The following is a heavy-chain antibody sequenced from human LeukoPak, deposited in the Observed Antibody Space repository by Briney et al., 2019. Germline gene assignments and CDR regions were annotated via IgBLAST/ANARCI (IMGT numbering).Heavy chain of an antibody. J-gene: IGHJ4*02. V-gene: IGHV1-2*02. CDR2: INPNSGGT. D-gene: IGHD1-26*01. CDR1: GYTFTSYD. CDR3: ARGRWELLDY. Sequence: GASVKVSCKASGYTFTSYDINWVRQATGQGLEWMGWINPNSGGTNYAQKFQGRVTMTRDTSISTAYMELSRLRCDDTAVYYCARGRWELLDYWGQGTLVTVSS.